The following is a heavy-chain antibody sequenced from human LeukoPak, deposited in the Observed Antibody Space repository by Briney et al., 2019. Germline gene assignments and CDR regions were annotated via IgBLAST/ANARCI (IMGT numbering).Heavy chain of an antibody. CDR2: ISGDGGST. CDR1: GFTFDDYA. D-gene: IGHD3-3*01. Sequence: GGSLRLSWAASGFTFDDYAMHWVRQAPGKGLEWVSLISGDGGSTYYADSVKGRFTISRDNSKNSLYLQMKTLRTEDTALYYCAKASREWHGFDYWGQGTLVTVSS. J-gene: IGHJ4*02. CDR3: AKASREWHGFDY. V-gene: IGHV3-43*02.